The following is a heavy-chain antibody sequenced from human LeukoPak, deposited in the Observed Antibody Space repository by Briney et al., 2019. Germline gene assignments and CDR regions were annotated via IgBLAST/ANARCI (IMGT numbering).Heavy chain of an antibody. CDR1: GFTFSSYS. J-gene: IGHJ4*02. V-gene: IGHV3-21*01. CDR3: ARATRSSGWYAPYYFDY. CDR2: ISSSSSYI. D-gene: IGHD6-19*01. Sequence: GGSLRLSCAASGFTFSSYSMNWVRQAPGKGLEWVSSISSSSSYIYYADSVKGRFTISRDNAKNSLYLQMNSLRAEDTAVYYCARATRSSGWYAPYYFDYWGQGTLVTVSS.